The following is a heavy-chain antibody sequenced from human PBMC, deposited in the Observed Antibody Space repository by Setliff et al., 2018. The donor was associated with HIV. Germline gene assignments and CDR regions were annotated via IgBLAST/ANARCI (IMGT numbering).Heavy chain of an antibody. J-gene: IGHJ4*02. Sequence: SGPTLVNPTETLTLTCTVSGFSLSNARMGVSWIRQPPGKALEWLAHIFSNDEKSYSTSLKSRLTISKDTPKSQVVLTMTNMDPVDTATYYCARDSSGYHYYFDYWGQGTLVTVSS. V-gene: IGHV2-26*01. D-gene: IGHD3-22*01. CDR2: IFSNDEK. CDR1: GFSLSNARMG. CDR3: ARDSSGYHYYFDY.